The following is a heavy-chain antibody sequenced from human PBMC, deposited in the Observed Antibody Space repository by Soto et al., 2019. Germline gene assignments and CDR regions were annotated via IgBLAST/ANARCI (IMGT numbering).Heavy chain of an antibody. V-gene: IGHV3-30*03. D-gene: IGHD5-12*01. CDR2: ISYDGSNK. CDR3: ARRGYSGYDAPAN. Sequence: PGGSLRLSCAASGFTFSSYGMHWVRQAPGKGLEWVAVISYDGSNKYYADSVKGRFTISRDNSKNTLYLQMNSLRAEDTAVYYCARRGYSGYDAPANWGRGTLVTVSS. CDR1: GFTFSSYG. J-gene: IGHJ4*02.